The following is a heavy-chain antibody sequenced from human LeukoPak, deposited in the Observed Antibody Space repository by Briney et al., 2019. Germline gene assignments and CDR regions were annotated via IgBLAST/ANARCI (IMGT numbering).Heavy chain of an antibody. CDR2: IYYSGST. J-gene: IGHJ5*02. V-gene: IGHV4-59*01. CDR1: GGSISSYY. Sequence: PSETLSLTCTVSGGSISSYYWSWIRQPPGKGLEWIGYIYYSGSTNYNPSLKSRVTISVDTSKNQFSLKLSSVTAADTAVHYCARHPKMGPFDPWGQGTLVTVSS. CDR3: ARHPKMGPFDP. D-gene: IGHD2-8*01.